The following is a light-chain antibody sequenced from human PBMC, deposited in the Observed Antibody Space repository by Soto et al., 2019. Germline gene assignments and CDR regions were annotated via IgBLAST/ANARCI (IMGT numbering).Light chain of an antibody. CDR2: GNN. V-gene: IGLV1-40*01. CDR3: QSYDSSLSGGV. CDR1: SSNTGAGYD. Sequence: QSVLTQPPSVSGAPGQRVTISCTGSSSNTGAGYDVHWYQQLPGTAPKLLIYGNNNRPSGVPDRLSGSKSGTSASLAITGLQAEDEADYYCQSYDSSLSGGVFGGGTQLTVL. J-gene: IGLJ3*02.